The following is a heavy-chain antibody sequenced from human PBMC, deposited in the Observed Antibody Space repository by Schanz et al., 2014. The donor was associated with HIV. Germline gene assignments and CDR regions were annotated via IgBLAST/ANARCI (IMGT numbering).Heavy chain of an antibody. V-gene: IGHV3-9*01. CDR2: INSDGRSA. CDR1: GFTFDDYA. D-gene: IGHD1-26*01. CDR3: ASTRERYSGATSGFDY. Sequence: EVQLVESGGGLVQPGRSLRLSCTASGFTFDDYAMHWVRQAPGKGLEWVSRINSDGRSANYADSVKGRFTISRDNAKKSLYLRMNSLRAEDTAVYYCASTRERYSGATSGFDYWGQGTLVTVST. J-gene: IGHJ4*02.